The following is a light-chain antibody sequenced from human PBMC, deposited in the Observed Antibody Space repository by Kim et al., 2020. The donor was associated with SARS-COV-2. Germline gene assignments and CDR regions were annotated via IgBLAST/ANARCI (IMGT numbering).Light chain of an antibody. J-gene: IGLJ3*02. CDR3: QAWATSTV. Sequence: SYELTQPPSVSVSPGQTAIITCSGDKLGDKYVCWYQQKSAQPPVLIMYPDNKRPSGISERFSGSNSGNTATLIITGTQGVDEADYYCQAWATSTVFGGGT. V-gene: IGLV3-1*01. CDR2: PDN. CDR1: KLGDKY.